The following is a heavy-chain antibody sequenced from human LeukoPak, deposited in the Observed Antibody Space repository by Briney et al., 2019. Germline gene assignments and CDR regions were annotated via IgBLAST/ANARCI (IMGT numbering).Heavy chain of an antibody. J-gene: IGHJ6*02. Sequence: QPGGSLRLSCAASGFTFDDYAMHWVRQAPGKGLEWVSGISWNSGSIGYADSVKGRFTISRDNAKNSLYLQMNSLRAEDTALYYYAKELTGTYYYYGMDVWGQGTTVTVSS. D-gene: IGHD7-27*01. CDR3: AKELTGTYYYYGMDV. V-gene: IGHV3-9*01. CDR1: GFTFDDYA. CDR2: ISWNSGSI.